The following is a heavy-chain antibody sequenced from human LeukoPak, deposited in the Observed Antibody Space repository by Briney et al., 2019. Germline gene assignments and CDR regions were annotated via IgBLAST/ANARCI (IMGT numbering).Heavy chain of an antibody. D-gene: IGHD6-19*01. CDR1: GGSISSYY. Sequence: SETLSLTCTVSGGSISSYYWGRIRQPPGKGLEWIGSIYYSGSTYYNPSLKSRVTISVDTSKNQFSLKLSSVTAADTAVYYCATNDRQWLARNHDAFDIWGQGTMVTVSS. CDR2: IYYSGST. CDR3: ATNDRQWLARNHDAFDI. V-gene: IGHV4-39*01. J-gene: IGHJ3*02.